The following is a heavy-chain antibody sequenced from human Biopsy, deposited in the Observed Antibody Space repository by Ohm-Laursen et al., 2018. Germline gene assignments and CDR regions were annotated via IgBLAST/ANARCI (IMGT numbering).Heavy chain of an antibody. J-gene: IGHJ4*02. CDR1: GFTFDDYA. V-gene: IGHV3-9*01. D-gene: IGHD2-15*01. Sequence: SLRLSCAAFGFTFDDYAMHWVRQAPGKGLEWVSGISWNSGSIGYADSVKGRFTISRDNAKNSLYLQMNSLRAEDTALYYCAKSCSGGSCLDYWGQGTLVTVSS. CDR3: AKSCSGGSCLDY. CDR2: ISWNSGSI.